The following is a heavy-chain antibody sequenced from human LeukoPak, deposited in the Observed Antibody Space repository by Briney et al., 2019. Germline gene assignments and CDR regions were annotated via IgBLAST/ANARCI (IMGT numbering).Heavy chain of an antibody. Sequence: ASVKVSCKASGGTFSSYAISWVRQAPGQGLEWMGGIIPIFGTANYAQKFQGRVTITADESTSTAYMELSSLRSEDTAVYYCARYDYGDYVFDYWGQGTLVTVSS. CDR2: IIPIFGTA. D-gene: IGHD4-17*01. CDR1: GGTFSSYA. V-gene: IGHV1-69*13. J-gene: IGHJ4*02. CDR3: ARYDYGDYVFDY.